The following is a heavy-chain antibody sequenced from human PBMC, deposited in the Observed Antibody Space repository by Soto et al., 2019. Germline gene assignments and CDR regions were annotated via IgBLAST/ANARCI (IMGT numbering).Heavy chain of an antibody. CDR2: TYYRSKWYN. CDR1: GDSVSSNSAG. Sequence: SQTLSLTSALSGDSVSSNSAGWNWIRQYQSRGREWLRRTYYRSKWYNDYAVSVKSRITINPDTSKNQFSLQLNSVTPEDTAVYYCARVSSGGYFDYWGQGTLVTVSS. V-gene: IGHV6-1*01. CDR3: ARVSSGGYFDY. D-gene: IGHD3-10*01. J-gene: IGHJ4*02.